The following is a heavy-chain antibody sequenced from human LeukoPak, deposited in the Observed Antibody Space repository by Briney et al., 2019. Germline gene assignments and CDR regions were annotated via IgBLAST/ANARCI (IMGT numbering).Heavy chain of an antibody. CDR1: GFTFSSYS. J-gene: IGHJ4*02. CDR2: ISSSSSYI. Sequence: GGSLRLSCVVSGFTFSSYSMNWVRQAPGKGLEWVSSISSSSSYIYYADSVKGRFTISRDNAKNSLYLQMNSLRAEDTAVYYCASSGEGYYDYWGQGTLVTVSS. V-gene: IGHV3-21*01. CDR3: ASSGEGYYDY.